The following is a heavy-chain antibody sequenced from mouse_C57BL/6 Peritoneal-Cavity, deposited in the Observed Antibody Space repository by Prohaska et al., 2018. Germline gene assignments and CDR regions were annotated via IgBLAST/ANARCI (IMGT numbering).Heavy chain of an antibody. CDR1: GYTFTGYW. D-gene: IGHD1-1*01. CDR3: ARFYYYGSSFAY. CDR2: IDPSDSYT. J-gene: IGHJ3*01. V-gene: IGHV1-69*01. Sequence: QVQLQQPGAELVMPGASVKLSCKASGYTFTGYWMHWVKQRPGQGLEWIGEIDPSDSYTNYNQKFKGKATLTVDKSSSTAYMQLSSLTSEDSAVYYCARFYYYGSSFAYWGQGTLVTVSA.